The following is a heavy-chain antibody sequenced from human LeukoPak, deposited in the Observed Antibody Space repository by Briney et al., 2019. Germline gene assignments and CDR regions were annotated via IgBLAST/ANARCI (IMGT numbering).Heavy chain of an antibody. CDR2: VNPNSGHT. V-gene: IGHV1-8*01. CDR1: GYTFTSYD. J-gene: IGHJ4*02. Sequence: ASVKVSCKASGYTFTSYDINWVRQGTGQGLEWLGWVNPNSGHTGYAQKFQGRVTMTRNTSISTAYMELSSLTSEDTAVYYCARGAPGSYCSGGSCPYFDYWGQGTLASVSS. D-gene: IGHD2-15*01. CDR3: ARGAPGSYCSGGSCPYFDY.